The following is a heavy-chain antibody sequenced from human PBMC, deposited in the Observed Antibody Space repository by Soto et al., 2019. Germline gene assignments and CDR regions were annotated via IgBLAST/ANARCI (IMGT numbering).Heavy chain of an antibody. CDR1: GGTIRSPDW. Sequence: PSETLSLTCGVSGGTIRSPDWWTWVRQPPGKGLEWIGEICQSGSTNYTPSLESRVTISVDKSKNQFSLTLTSVTAADTAVYFCARGRGRYSSGWSWFDPWGQGILVTVSS. J-gene: IGHJ5*02. CDR3: ARGRGRYSSGWSWFDP. V-gene: IGHV4-4*02. D-gene: IGHD6-19*01. CDR2: ICQSGST.